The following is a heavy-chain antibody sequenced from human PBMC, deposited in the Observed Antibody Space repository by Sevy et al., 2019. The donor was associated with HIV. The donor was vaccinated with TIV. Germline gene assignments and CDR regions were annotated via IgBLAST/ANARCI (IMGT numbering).Heavy chain of an antibody. J-gene: IGHJ4*02. CDR1: GFTFSSFA. V-gene: IGHV3-23*01. CDR3: AKEFYRGTYLED. CDR2: ISGSGGGK. Sequence: QAGGSLRLSCAASGFTFSSFAISWVRQAPGKGLEWVSDISGSGGGKKYADSVKGRFTVSRDNAQNTVFLQMNNLRGEDTGLYYCAKEFYRGTYLEDWGQGTLVTVSS.